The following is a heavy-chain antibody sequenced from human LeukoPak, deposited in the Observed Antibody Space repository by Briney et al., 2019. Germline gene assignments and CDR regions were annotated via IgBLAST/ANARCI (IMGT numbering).Heavy chain of an antibody. CDR1: GFTFSSYG. D-gene: IGHD6-13*01. J-gene: IGHJ4*02. CDR3: AKDRDSSSWIDY. CDR2: IRYDGSNK. Sequence: GGSLRLSCAASGFTFSSYGMHWVRQAPGKGLEWVAFIRYDGSNKYYADSVKGRFTISRDNSKNTLYLQMNSLRAEDTAVYYCAKDRDSSSWIDYWGQGTLVTVSS. V-gene: IGHV3-30*02.